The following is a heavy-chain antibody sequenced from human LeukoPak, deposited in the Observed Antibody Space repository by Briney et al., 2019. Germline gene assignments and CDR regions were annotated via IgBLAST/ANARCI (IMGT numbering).Heavy chain of an antibody. Sequence: GASVKGSCKASGYTFTSYYMHWVRQAPGQGLEWMGIINPSGGSTSYAQKFQGRVTKTRDTSTSTVYMELSSLRSEDTAVYYCARSGEGYDFWSGYPYWGQGTLVTVSS. CDR1: GYTFTSYY. D-gene: IGHD3-3*01. CDR2: INPSGGST. J-gene: IGHJ4*02. CDR3: ARSGEGYDFWSGYPY. V-gene: IGHV1-46*01.